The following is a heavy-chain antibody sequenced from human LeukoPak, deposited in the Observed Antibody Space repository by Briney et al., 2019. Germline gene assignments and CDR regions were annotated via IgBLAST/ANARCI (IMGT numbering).Heavy chain of an antibody. Sequence: SQTLSLTCAISRDSVSSSSAAWNWIRQSPSRGLEWLGRTYYKSKWYTDYAVSVKSRITINPDTSKNQFSLQLNSVTPEDTAVYYCARGVGATVDYWGQGTLVTVSS. CDR2: TYYKSKWYT. CDR3: ARGVGATVDY. CDR1: RDSVSSSSAA. D-gene: IGHD1-26*01. J-gene: IGHJ4*02. V-gene: IGHV6-1*01.